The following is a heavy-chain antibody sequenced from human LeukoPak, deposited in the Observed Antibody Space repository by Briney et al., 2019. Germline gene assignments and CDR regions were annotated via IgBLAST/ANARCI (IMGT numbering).Heavy chain of an antibody. Sequence: GGSLRLSCAASAFTFSTYHMDGVRQAPGKGLEWVSSISTTSSYIYYSDSARGRFTISRDNAKNSLYLQMNSLRAEDTAVYYCARGLSGGDCYSDWGPGNLVTVSS. D-gene: IGHD2-21*02. J-gene: IGHJ4*02. CDR1: AFTFSTYH. CDR2: ISTTSSYI. V-gene: IGHV3-21*01. CDR3: ARGLSGGDCYSD.